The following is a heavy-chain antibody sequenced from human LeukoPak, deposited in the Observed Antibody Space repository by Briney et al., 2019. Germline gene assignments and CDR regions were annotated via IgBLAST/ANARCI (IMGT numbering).Heavy chain of an antibody. J-gene: IGHJ4*02. CDR3: ARISTERDFDY. V-gene: IGHV3-30-3*01. CDR1: GFTFSSYA. Sequence: PGGSLRLSCAASGFTFSSYAMHWVRQAPGKGLEWVAVISYDGSNKYYADSVKGRFTISRDNSKNTLYLQMNSLRAEDTAVYYCARISTERDFDYWGQGTLVTVSS. CDR2: ISYDGSNK. D-gene: IGHD1-1*01.